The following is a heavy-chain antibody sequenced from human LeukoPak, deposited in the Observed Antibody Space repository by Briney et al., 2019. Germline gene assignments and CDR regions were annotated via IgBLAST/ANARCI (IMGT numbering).Heavy chain of an antibody. CDR2: IIPILGMA. Sequence: SVKVSCKASGGTFSSYAISWVRQAPGQGLEWMGRIIPILGMANYAQKFQGRVTITADKSTSTAYMELSSLRSEDTAVYYCARDQGGVKTTYYYDSSAESDGAVFDYWGQGTLVTVSS. V-gene: IGHV1-69*04. D-gene: IGHD3-22*01. J-gene: IGHJ4*02. CDR3: ARDQGGVKTTYYYDSSAESDGAVFDY. CDR1: GGTFSSYA.